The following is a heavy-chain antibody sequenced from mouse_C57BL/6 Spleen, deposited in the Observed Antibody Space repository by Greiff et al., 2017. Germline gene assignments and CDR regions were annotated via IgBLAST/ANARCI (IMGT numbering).Heavy chain of an antibody. J-gene: IGHJ3*01. Sequence: EVQLQQSGPELVKPGASVKISCKASGYTFTDYYMNWVKQSHGKSLEWIGDINPNNGGTSYNQKFKGKATLTVDKSSNTAYMELRSLTSDDPAVYYCARGGGSFAYWGQGTLVTVSA. D-gene: IGHD1-1*02. CDR2: INPNNGGT. CDR1: GYTFTDYY. V-gene: IGHV1-26*01. CDR3: ARGGGSFAY.